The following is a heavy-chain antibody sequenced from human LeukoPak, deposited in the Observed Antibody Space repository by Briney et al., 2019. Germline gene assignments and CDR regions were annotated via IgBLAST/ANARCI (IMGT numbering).Heavy chain of an antibody. CDR2: MNPNSGNT. V-gene: IGHV1-8*03. CDR1: GYTFTSYD. CDR3: ARRPPESSSWGFDY. D-gene: IGHD6-13*01. Sequence: ASVTVSCKASGYTFTSYDINWVRQATGQGLEWMGWMNPNSGNTGYAQKFQGRVTITRNTSISTAYMELSSLRSEDTAVYYCARRPPESSSWGFDYWGREPWSPSPQ. J-gene: IGHJ4*02.